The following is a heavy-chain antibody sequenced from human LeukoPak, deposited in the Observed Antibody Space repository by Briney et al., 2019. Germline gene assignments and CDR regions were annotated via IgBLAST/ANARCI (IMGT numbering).Heavy chain of an antibody. D-gene: IGHD3-10*01. V-gene: IGHV4-34*01. CDR3: ARGFYYGSGSHYYYYYGMDV. CDR2: INHSGSI. J-gene: IGHJ6*02. Sequence: PSETLSLTCAVYGGSFSGYYWTWIRQPPGKGLEWIGEINHSGSINYTTSLKSRVTISVDTSKNQFSLKLIPVTAADTAVYYCARGFYYGSGSHYYYYYGMDVWGQGTTVTVSS. CDR1: GGSFSGYY.